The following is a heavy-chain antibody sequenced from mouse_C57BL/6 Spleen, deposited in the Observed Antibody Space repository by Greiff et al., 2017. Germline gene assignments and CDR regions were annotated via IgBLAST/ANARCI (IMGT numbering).Heavy chain of an antibody. D-gene: IGHD3-2*02. CDR1: GYTFTSSW. CDR2: IDPSDSET. Sequence: QVQLQQPGAELVRPGSSVKLSCKASGYTFTSSWMHWVKQRPIQGLEWIGNIDPSDSETHYNQKFKDKATLTVDKSSSTAYMQLSSLTSEDAAVYYCARYSSDWFAYWGQGTLVTVSA. CDR3: ARYSSDWFAY. V-gene: IGHV1-52*01. J-gene: IGHJ3*01.